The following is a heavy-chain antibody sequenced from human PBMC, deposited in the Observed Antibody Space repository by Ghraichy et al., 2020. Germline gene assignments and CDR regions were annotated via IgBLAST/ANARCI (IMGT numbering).Heavy chain of an antibody. CDR1: GFTFSTYS. J-gene: IGHJ6*02. CDR2: ISGTGGST. V-gene: IGHV3-23*01. CDR3: AKDLLAIASGDRDYGMDV. Sequence: GESLNISCAGSGFTFSTYSMSWVRQAPGKGLEWVSAISGTGGSTYYADSVKGRFAISRDNTKNTLFLQMNSLRADDTAVYYCAKDLLAIASGDRDYGMDVWGQGTTVTVSS. D-gene: IGHD6-13*01.